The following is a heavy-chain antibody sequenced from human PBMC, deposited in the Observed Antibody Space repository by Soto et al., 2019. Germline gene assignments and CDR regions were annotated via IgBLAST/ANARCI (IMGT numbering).Heavy chain of an antibody. J-gene: IGHJ4*02. CDR3: AREGGYQPFDY. Sequence: QVQLVESGGGLVKPGGSLRLSCAASGFSFSDYYMSWIRQAPGKGLEWVSYLSGSSSYTNYADSVKGRFIISRDNAKNSLYLQMNGLRAEDTAVYYCAREGGYQPFDYWGQGTLVTVSS. V-gene: IGHV3-11*06. CDR1: GFSFSDYY. D-gene: IGHD5-12*01. CDR2: LSGSSSYT.